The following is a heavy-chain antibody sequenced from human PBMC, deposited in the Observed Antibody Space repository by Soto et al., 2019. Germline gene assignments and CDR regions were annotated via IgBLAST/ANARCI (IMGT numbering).Heavy chain of an antibody. Sequence: QITLKESGPTLVKPTQTLTLTCTFSGFSLSTSGVGVGWIRQPPGKALEWLALIYWDDDRRYSPSLKSRLTITKDTSKIQVVLTMANMEPVDTATYYCAHRRAYCSGGSGYSGFDYWGQGTLFTVSS. D-gene: IGHD2-15*01. CDR2: IYWDDDR. V-gene: IGHV2-5*02. J-gene: IGHJ4*02. CDR1: GFSLSTSGVG. CDR3: AHRRAYCSGGSGYSGFDY.